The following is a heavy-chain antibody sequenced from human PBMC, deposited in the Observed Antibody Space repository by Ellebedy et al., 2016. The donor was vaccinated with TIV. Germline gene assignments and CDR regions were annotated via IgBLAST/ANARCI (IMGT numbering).Heavy chain of an antibody. CDR2: INAGNGNT. CDR1: GYTFTSYA. CDR3: AAQVAGTGWFDP. J-gene: IGHJ5*02. D-gene: IGHD6-19*01. V-gene: IGHV1-3*01. Sequence: ASVKVSXXASGYTFTSYAMHWVRQAPGQRLEWMGWINAGNGNTKYSQKFQGRVIITRDTSASTAYMELSSLRSEDTAVYYCAAQVAGTGWFDPWGQGTLVTVSS.